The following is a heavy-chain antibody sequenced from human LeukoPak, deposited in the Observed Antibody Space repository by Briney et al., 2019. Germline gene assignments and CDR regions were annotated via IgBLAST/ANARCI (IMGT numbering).Heavy chain of an antibody. Sequence: GGSLRLSCEASGFSFSSHAMHWVRQAPGKGLEWVSSITSTRSDIYYADSVKGRFTISRDNARNSLFLQMNSLRAEDTAVYYCARVLVATIFASENWLDPWGQGTLVTVSS. CDR3: ARVLVATIFASENWLDP. CDR1: GFSFSSHA. CDR2: ITSTRSDI. D-gene: IGHD5-12*01. V-gene: IGHV3-21*01. J-gene: IGHJ5*02.